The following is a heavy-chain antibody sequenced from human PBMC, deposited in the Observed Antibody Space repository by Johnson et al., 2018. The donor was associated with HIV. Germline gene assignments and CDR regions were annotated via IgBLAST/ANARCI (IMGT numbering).Heavy chain of an antibody. CDR1: GFTFSSYA. J-gene: IGHJ3*02. Sequence: MQLVESGGGVVQPGMSLRLSCAASGFTFSSYAMHWVRQAPGKGLEWVALISYDGTNKYYADSVKGRFTISRDNSKNTLYLQMNSLRAEDTAVYYCAREELEPDVFDIWGQGTMVTVSS. D-gene: IGHD1-1*01. CDR2: ISYDGTNK. V-gene: IGHV3-30-3*01. CDR3: AREELEPDVFDI.